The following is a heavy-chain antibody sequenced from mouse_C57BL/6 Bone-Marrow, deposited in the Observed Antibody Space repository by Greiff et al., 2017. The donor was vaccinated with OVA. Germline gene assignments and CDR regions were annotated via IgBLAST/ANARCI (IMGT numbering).Heavy chain of an antibody. V-gene: IGHV1-81*01. CDR2: IYPRSGNT. J-gene: IGHJ1*03. CDR3: ARVYYYGSSHV. Sequence: VKLQQSGAELARPGASVKLSCKASGYTFTSYGISWVKQRTGQGLEWIGEIYPRSGNTYYNEKFKGKATLTADKSSSTAYMQLSSLTYEDSAVYYCARVYYYGSSHVWGTGTTVTVSS. D-gene: IGHD1-1*01. CDR1: GYTFTSYG.